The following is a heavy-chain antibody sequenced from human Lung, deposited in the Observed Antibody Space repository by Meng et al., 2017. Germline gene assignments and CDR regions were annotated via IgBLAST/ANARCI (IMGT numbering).Heavy chain of an antibody. CDR3: ARGPTTMAHDFDY. J-gene: IGHJ4*02. CDR1: GGSFSDYY. D-gene: IGHD4-11*01. CDR2: INHSGST. Sequence: QVRLQQWGAVLLRPAVTLSLTCVVSGGSFSDYYWGWIRQPPGKGLEWIGEINHSGSTNYNPSLESRATISVDTSQNNLSLKLSSVTAADSAVYYCARGPTTMAHDFDYWGQGTLSPSPQ. V-gene: IGHV4-34*01.